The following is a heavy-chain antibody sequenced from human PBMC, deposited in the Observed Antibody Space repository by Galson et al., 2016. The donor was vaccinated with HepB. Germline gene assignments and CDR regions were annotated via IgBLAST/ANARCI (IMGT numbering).Heavy chain of an antibody. CDR3: AMGLWLGTYGIDV. D-gene: IGHD6-19*01. CDR2: ISGDGGSR. J-gene: IGHJ6*02. CDR1: GFIFTNFV. Sequence: SLRLSCAASGFIFTNFVMSWVRKAPGKGLEWVSNISGDGGSRYYADSVKGRFTISRDNSKNTLYLQMNNLRAEDTAEYYCAMGLWLGTYGIDVWGHGTTVTVSS. V-gene: IGHV3-23*01.